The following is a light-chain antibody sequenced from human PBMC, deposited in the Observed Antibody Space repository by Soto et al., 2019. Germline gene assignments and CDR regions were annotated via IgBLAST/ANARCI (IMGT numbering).Light chain of an antibody. CDR3: QQYDSYSSGP. V-gene: IGKV1-5*01. CDR1: QTINSW. CDR2: DAS. J-gene: IGKJ1*01. Sequence: DIQMTQSPSTLSSSVGDRVTITCRASQTINSWLAWYQQKPGKAPKVLIFDASSLKTGVPSRFSGSGSGTDFTLTISNLQPEDFATYYCQQYDSYSSGPFGQGTKVDIK.